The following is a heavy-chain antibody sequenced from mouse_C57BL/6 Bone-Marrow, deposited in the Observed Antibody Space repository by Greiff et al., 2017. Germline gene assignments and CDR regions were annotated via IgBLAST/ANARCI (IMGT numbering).Heavy chain of an antibody. J-gene: IGHJ2*01. CDR1: GYTFTNYW. D-gene: IGHD3-1*01. CDR2: IYPGGGYT. Sequence: QVQLKQSGAELVRPGTSVKMSCKASGYTFTNYWIGWAKQRPGHGLEWIGEIYPGGGYTNYNEKFKGKATLTADKSSSTAYMQFRSLTSEDSAIYYCARSGAYSFDYWGRGNTLSVS. CDR3: ARSGAYSFDY. V-gene: IGHV1-63*01.